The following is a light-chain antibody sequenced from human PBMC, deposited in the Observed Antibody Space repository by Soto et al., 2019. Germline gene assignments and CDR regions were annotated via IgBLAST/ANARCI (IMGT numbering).Light chain of an antibody. J-gene: IGLJ3*02. V-gene: IGLV1-44*01. CDR3: AAWDDSLDGWV. CDR2: NNN. CDR1: NSNIGGNP. Sequence: QAVVTQPPSASGTPGQRVTISCSGSNSNIGGNPVNWFQQLPGTAPKLLIYNNNQRPSGVPDRISGSKSGTSASLAISGLHSEDEADYFCAAWDDSLDGWVFGGGTQLTVL.